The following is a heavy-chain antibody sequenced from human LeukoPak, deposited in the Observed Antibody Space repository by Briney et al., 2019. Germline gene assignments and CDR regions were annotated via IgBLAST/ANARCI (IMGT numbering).Heavy chain of an antibody. CDR3: AREDYYGSGSYRFDP. V-gene: IGHV4-34*01. CDR2: INHSGST. Sequence: PSETLSLTCAVYGGSFSGYYWSWIRQPPGKGLEWIGEINHSGSTNYNPSLKSRVTISVDTSKNQFSLKLSSVTAADTAVYYCAREDYYGSGSYRFDPWGQGTLVTVSS. J-gene: IGHJ5*02. CDR1: GGSFSGYY. D-gene: IGHD3-10*01.